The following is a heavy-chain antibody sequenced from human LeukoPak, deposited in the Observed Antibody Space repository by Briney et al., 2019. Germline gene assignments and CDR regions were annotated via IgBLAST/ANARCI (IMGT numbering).Heavy chain of an antibody. V-gene: IGHV3-7*03. CDR3: ARVHGRARIAAAGSWFDP. J-gene: IGHJ5*02. CDR2: IRADGGEI. D-gene: IGHD6-13*01. Sequence: GGSLRLSCEASGFSFSTSWMTWVRQAPGKGLEWVANIRADGGEIYYVDSVKGRFAISRDNAKNSLYLQMNSLRAEDTAVYYCARVHGRARIAAAGSWFDPWGQGTLVTVSS. CDR1: GFSFSTSW.